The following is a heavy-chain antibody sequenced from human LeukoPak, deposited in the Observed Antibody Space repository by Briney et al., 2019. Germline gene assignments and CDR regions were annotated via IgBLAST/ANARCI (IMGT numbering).Heavy chain of an antibody. CDR2: LYHGGST. D-gene: IGHD3-10*01. J-gene: IGHJ4*02. CDR3: ATRRFGELTY. CDR1: GFTFSSYG. V-gene: IGHV3-66*01. Sequence: GGTLRLSCAASGFTFSSYGMSWVRQAPGKGLEWVSILYHGGSTYYADSVKGRFSISRDTSKNTLYLQMNSLRVEDTAVYYCATRRFGELTYWGQGTLVTVSS.